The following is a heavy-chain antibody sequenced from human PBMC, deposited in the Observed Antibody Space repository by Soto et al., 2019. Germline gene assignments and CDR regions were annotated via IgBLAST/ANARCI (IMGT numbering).Heavy chain of an antibody. D-gene: IGHD3-9*01. V-gene: IGHV1-69*13. CDR2: IIPIFGTA. CDR3: ARFRYDILTGSPYYFDY. J-gene: IGHJ4*02. Sequence: SVKVSCKASGGTFSSYAISWVRQTPGQGLEWMGGIIPIFGTANYAQKFQGRVTITADESTSTAYMELSSLRSEDTAVYYCARFRYDILTGSPYYFDYWGQGTLVTVSS. CDR1: GGTFSSYA.